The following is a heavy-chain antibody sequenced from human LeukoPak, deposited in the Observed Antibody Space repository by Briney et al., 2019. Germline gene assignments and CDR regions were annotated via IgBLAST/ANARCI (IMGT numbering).Heavy chain of an antibody. Sequence: SETLSLTCAVSGGSISSGGYSWSWIRQPPGKGLEWIGYIYHSGSTYYNPSLKSRVTISVDRSKNQFSLKLSSVTAADTAVYYCARALYGGLFDYWGQGTLVTVSS. V-gene: IGHV4-30-2*01. CDR3: ARALYGGLFDY. D-gene: IGHD4-23*01. J-gene: IGHJ4*02. CDR2: IYHSGST. CDR1: GGSISSGGYS.